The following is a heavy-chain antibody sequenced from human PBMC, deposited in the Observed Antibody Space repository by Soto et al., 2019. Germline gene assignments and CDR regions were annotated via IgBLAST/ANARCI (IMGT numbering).Heavy chain of an antibody. Sequence: ASVKVSCKASGYTFTNYAMHWVRQAPGQRLEWMGWINAGNGNTKYSQKFQGRVTITRDTSASTAYMELSSLRSEDTAVYYCARGTVVVVAARTNWFDPWGQGTLVTVSS. CDR1: GYTFTNYA. CDR3: ARGTVVVVAARTNWFDP. D-gene: IGHD2-15*01. CDR2: INAGNGNT. V-gene: IGHV1-3*01. J-gene: IGHJ5*02.